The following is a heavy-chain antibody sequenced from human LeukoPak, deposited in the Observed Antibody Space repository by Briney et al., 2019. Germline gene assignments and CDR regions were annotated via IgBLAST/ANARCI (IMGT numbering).Heavy chain of an antibody. Sequence: GGSLRLSCAASGFTFRDYNMNWVRPAQGQGLEWVSYITDSGSSIHYADSVNGRFTISRDNAKNSLYLQMNSLRAEDSAVYYCARSIGLTGGGVDVWGRGTTVTVSS. D-gene: IGHD3-9*01. CDR1: GFTFRDYN. V-gene: IGHV3-11*01. J-gene: IGHJ6*02. CDR3: ARSIGLTGGGVDV. CDR2: ITDSGSSI.